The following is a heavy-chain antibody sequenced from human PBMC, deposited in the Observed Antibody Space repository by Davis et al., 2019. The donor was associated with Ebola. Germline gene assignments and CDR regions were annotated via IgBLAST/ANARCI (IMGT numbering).Heavy chain of an antibody. Sequence: AASVKVSCKASGYTFTSYDINWVRQAPGQGLEWMGWMNPNSGNTGYAQKFQGRVTMTRNTSISTAYMELSSLRSEDTAVYYCARGGTYYYGSGSYYALDYWGQGTLVTVSS. CDR2: MNPNSGNT. CDR3: ARGGTYYYGSGSYYALDY. D-gene: IGHD3-10*01. V-gene: IGHV1-8*01. CDR1: GYTFTSYD. J-gene: IGHJ4*02.